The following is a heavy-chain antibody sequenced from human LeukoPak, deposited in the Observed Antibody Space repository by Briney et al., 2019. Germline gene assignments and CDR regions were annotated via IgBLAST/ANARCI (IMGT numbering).Heavy chain of an antibody. CDR3: ARGPPEYCSGGSCYSGRNWFDP. CDR2: INPNSGGA. V-gene: IGHV1-2*02. J-gene: IGHJ5*02. CDR1: GYTFTSYG. Sequence: GASVKVSCKASGYTFTSYGISWVRQAPGQGLEWMGWINPNSGGADYAQKFQGRVTMTRDTSISTAYMALSRLTSDDTAVYYCARGPPEYCSGGSCYSGRNWFDPWGQRTLVTVSS. D-gene: IGHD2-15*01.